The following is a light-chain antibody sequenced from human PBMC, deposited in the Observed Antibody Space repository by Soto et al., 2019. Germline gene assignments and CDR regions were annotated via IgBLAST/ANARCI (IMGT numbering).Light chain of an antibody. CDR2: TNN. CDR3: AAWDDSLNGHV. CDR1: SSNIGGNT. Sequence: QSLLTQPPSASGTPGQRVTISCSGSSSNIGGNTVSWYQQFPGTAPKLLIYTNNQRPSGVPDRFSGSKSDTSASLAISALQSEDEAHYYCAAWDDSLNGHVFGTGTKLTVL. J-gene: IGLJ1*01. V-gene: IGLV1-44*01.